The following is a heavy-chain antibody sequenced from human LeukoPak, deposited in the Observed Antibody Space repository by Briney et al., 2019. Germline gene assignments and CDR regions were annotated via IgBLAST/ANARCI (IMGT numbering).Heavy chain of an antibody. CDR3: AKLPLRYSTIFGAPSRWGAFDI. J-gene: IGHJ3*02. Sequence: QSGGSLRLSCAASGFSFSNYVMHWVRQAPGEGLERVAFIRYDGSNKYYADSVKGRFTISRDNSKNTLYLQMNSLRAEDTAVYYCAKLPLRYSTIFGAPSRWGAFDIWGQGTMVTVSS. V-gene: IGHV3-30*02. D-gene: IGHD3-3*01. CDR2: IRYDGSNK. CDR1: GFSFSNYV.